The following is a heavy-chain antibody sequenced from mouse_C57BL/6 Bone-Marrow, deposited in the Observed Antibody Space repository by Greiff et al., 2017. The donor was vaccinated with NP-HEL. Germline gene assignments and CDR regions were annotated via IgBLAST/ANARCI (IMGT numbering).Heavy chain of an antibody. D-gene: IGHD2-3*01. J-gene: IGHJ3*01. V-gene: IGHV5-2*01. Sequence: EVKLMESGGGLVQPGESLKLSCESNEYEFPSHDMSWVRKTPEKRLELVAAINSAGGSTYYPDTMERRFIISRDNTKKTLYLQMSSLRSEDTALDYCARQGIYDGYYGFAYWGQGTLVTVSA. CDR3: ARQGIYDGYYGFAY. CDR1: EYEFPSHD. CDR2: INSAGGST.